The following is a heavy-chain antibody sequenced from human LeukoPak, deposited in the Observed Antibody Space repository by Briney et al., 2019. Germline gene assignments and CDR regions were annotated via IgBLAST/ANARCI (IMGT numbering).Heavy chain of an antibody. J-gene: IGHJ4*02. CDR3: ARGSYNWNYEGYFDY. V-gene: IGHV4-59*01. Sequence: SETLSLTCTVSGGSISSYYWSWIRQPPGKGLEWIGYIYYSGSTNYNPSLKSRVTISVDTSKNQFSLKLSSVTAADTAVYYYARGSYNWNYEGYFDYWGQGTLVTVSS. D-gene: IGHD1-7*01. CDR1: GGSISSYY. CDR2: IYYSGST.